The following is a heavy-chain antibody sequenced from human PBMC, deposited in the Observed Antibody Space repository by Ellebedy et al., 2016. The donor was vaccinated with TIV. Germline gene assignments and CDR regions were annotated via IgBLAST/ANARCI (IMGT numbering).Heavy chain of an antibody. CDR1: GFTFSNYA. V-gene: IGHV3-23*01. CDR3: ARDTSSIVDY. Sequence: PGGSLRLSCVASGFTFSNYAMSWVRQAPGKGLEWVSGFGVSGDSPYYADSVKGRFTISRDNSYNTLYLQMNSLRAEDTAVYYCARDTSSIVDYWGQGTLVTVSS. CDR2: FGVSGDSP. D-gene: IGHD3-16*02. J-gene: IGHJ4*02.